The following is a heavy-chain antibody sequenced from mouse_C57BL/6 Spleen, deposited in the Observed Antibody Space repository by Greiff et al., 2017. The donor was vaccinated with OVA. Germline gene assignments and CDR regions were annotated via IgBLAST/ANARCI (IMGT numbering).Heavy chain of an antibody. V-gene: IGHV1-82*01. Sequence: QVQLQQSGPELVKPGASVKISCTASGYAFSSSWMNWVKQRPGKGLEWIGRIYPGDGDTNYTGTFKGKATLTADKSSSTAYMQLSSLTSEDSAVYFCARSGGSRGGDYWGQGTTVTVSS. J-gene: IGHJ2*01. CDR2: IYPGDGDT. CDR1: GYAFSSSW. CDR3: ARSGGSRGGDY. D-gene: IGHD1-1*01.